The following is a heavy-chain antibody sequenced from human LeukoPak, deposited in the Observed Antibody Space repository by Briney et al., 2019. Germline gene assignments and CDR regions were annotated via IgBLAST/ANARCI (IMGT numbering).Heavy chain of an antibody. CDR1: GGSISSGGYY. V-gene: IGHV4-31*03. CDR3: ARAVYGGIGVLGY. J-gene: IGHJ4*02. Sequence: SQTLSLTCTVSGGSISSGGYYWSWIRQHPGKGLEWIGYIFYSGSTYYNPSLKSRVTISVDTSKNQFSLKLSSVTAADTAVYYCARAVYGGIGVLGYWGQGTLVTVSS. D-gene: IGHD4-17*01. CDR2: IFYSGST.